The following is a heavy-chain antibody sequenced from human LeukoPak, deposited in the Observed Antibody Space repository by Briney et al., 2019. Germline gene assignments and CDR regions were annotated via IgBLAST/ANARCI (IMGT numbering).Heavy chain of an antibody. CDR2: IYSDGSI. Sequence: GGSLRLSCAASGFTVSRHSMNWVRQAPDKGLQWVSVIYSDGSIYYADSVKGRFTISRDNSKNTLYLQTSSLRADDTALYYCARENNFGSGMDVWGQGTTVTVSS. CDR3: ARENNFGSGMDV. J-gene: IGHJ6*02. V-gene: IGHV3-53*01. CDR1: GFTVSRHS. D-gene: IGHD3-10*01.